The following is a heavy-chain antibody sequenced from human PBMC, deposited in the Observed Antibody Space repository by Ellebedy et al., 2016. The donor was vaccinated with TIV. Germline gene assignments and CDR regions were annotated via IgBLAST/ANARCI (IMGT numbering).Heavy chain of an antibody. V-gene: IGHV3-7*04. CDR2: IKQDGSEK. CDR3: ARANTAMVRRNHMDV. D-gene: IGHD5-18*01. CDR1: GFTFSSYW. Sequence: PGGSLRLSCAASGFTFSSYWMSWVRQAPGKGLEWVANIKQDGSEKYYVDSVKGRFTISRDNAKNSLYLQMNSLRAEDTAVYYCARANTAMVRRNHMDVWGQGTTVTVSS. J-gene: IGHJ6*02.